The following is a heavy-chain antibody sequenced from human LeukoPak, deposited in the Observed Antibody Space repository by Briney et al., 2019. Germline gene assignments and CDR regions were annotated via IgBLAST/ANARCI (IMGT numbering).Heavy chain of an antibody. J-gene: IGHJ6*03. D-gene: IGHD2/OR15-2a*01. CDR1: GFTFSSYA. Sequence: PGGSLRLSCAASGFTFSSYAMSWVRQAPGKGLEWVSAISGSGGSTYYAASVKGRFTISRDNSKNTLYLQMNSLRAEATAVYYSAKSNGGLSFYYYYYMDVWGKGITVTVSS. CDR3: AKSNGGLSFYYYYYMDV. V-gene: IGHV3-23*01. CDR2: ISGSGGST.